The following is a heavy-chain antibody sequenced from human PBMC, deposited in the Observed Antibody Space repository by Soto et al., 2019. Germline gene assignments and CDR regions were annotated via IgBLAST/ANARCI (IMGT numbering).Heavy chain of an antibody. J-gene: IGHJ3*02. CDR3: ARPPTDYYDSSGPRSAFDI. V-gene: IGHV4-39*01. D-gene: IGHD3-22*01. CDR1: GGSISSSSSY. Sequence: SETLSLTCTVSGGSISSSSSYWGWIRQPPGKGLEWVGSIYYLGNTYYNPSLRGRVSISVDKSKNQFSLKLSSVTAADTAVYYCARPPTDYYDSSGPRSAFDIWGQGTMVTVSS. CDR2: IYYLGNT.